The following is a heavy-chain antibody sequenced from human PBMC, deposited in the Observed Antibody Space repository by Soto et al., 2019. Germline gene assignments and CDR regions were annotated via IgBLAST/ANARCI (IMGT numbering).Heavy chain of an antibody. J-gene: IGHJ4*02. Sequence: GGSLRLSCAASGFTFDDYAMHWVRQAPGKGLEWVSGISWNSGSIGYADSVKGRFTISRDNAKNSLYLQMNSLRAEDTALYYCARETGYYAGHFDYWVQGTLVTVSS. CDR3: ARETGYYAGHFDY. D-gene: IGHD3-9*01. CDR2: ISWNSGSI. V-gene: IGHV3-9*01. CDR1: GFTFDDYA.